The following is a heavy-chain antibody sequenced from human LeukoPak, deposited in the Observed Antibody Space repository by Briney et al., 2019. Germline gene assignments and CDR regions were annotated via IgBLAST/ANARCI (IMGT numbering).Heavy chain of an antibody. Sequence: GGSLRLSCAASGFTFSSYEMNWVRQAPGKGLEWVSYISSSGSTIYYADSVKGRFTISRDNAKNSLYLQMNSLRAEDTAVYYCVSRGRYFDWSTDYWGQGTLVTVSS. V-gene: IGHV3-48*03. CDR3: VSRGRYFDWSTDY. CDR2: ISSSGSTI. D-gene: IGHD3-9*01. J-gene: IGHJ4*02. CDR1: GFTFSSYE.